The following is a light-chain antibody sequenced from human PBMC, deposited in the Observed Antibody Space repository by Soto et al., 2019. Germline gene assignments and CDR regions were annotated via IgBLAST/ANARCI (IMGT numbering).Light chain of an antibody. Sequence: QSVLTQPPSVSAAPGQKVTISCSGSSSNIGNNYVSWYQQLPGTAPKLLIYDNNKRPSGIPDRFSGSKSGTSATLGITGLQTGDEAEYYCGTWDSSLSAGYVFGTGTKLTVL. V-gene: IGLV1-51*01. J-gene: IGLJ1*01. CDR2: DNN. CDR3: GTWDSSLSAGYV. CDR1: SSNIGNNY.